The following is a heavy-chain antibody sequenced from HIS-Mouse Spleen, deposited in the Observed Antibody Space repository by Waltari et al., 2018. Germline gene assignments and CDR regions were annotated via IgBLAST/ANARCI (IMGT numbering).Heavy chain of an antibody. D-gene: IGHD7-27*01. CDR2: ISGSGGST. J-gene: IGHJ2*01. V-gene: IGHV3-23*01. Sequence: LQLQESGPGLVKPSETLSLTCTVSGGSISSSSYYWGWIRQPPGKGLGWVSAISGSGGSTYYAGSVKGRFTISRDNSKNTLYLQMNSLRAEDTAVYYCAKDGSLTGKPCSFCDWYFDLWGRGTLVTVSS. CDR3: AKDGSLTGKPCSFCDWYFDL. CDR1: GGSISSSSYY.